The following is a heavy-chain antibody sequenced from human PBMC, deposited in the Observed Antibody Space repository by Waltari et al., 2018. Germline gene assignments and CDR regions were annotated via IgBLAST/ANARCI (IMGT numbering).Heavy chain of an antibody. CDR2: LYSAGAT. D-gene: IGHD3-3*01. CDR3: AKDVVGYTWDEGVDTIDV. CDR1: GFSVSSSF. Sequence: EIELVESGGGLSSSGGSLRLSCAAAGFSVSSSFMTWIRRAPGKGLECVAILYSAGATYYSQSVRVRFLIARDNSKNILYLQMDDLTAEDTAVYYCAKDVVGYTWDEGVDTIDVWGQGAEVVVSS. J-gene: IGHJ3*01. V-gene: IGHV3-53*01.